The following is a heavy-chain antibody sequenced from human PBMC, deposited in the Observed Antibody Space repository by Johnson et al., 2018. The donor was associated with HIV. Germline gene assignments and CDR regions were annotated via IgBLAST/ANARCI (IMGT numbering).Heavy chain of an antibody. CDR3: ARTHIVGPDDAFDI. V-gene: IGHV3-9*01. Sequence: VQVVESGGGLVQPGRSLRLSCAASGFTFDDYAMHWVRQAPGKGLEWVSGISWNSGSIGYADSVKGRFTISRDNSKNTLYLQMNSLRAEDTAVYYCARTHIVGPDDAFDIWGQGTMVSVSS. D-gene: IGHD2-21*01. CDR2: ISWNSGSI. CDR1: GFTFDDYA. J-gene: IGHJ3*02.